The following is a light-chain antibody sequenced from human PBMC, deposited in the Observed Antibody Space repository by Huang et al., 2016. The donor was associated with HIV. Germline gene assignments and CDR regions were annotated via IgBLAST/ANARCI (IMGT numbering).Light chain of an antibody. CDR3: QHRANFPIT. V-gene: IGKV3-11*01. J-gene: IGKJ5*01. CDR2: DAS. Sequence: EILLTQSPATLSLSPGERATLSCRASQSVSSYLAWYQQKPGQAPRLLIYDASNRATDIPSRFSGRGSGTDFTLTISSLEPEDFAVYYCQHRANFPITFGQGTRLEIK. CDR1: QSVSSY.